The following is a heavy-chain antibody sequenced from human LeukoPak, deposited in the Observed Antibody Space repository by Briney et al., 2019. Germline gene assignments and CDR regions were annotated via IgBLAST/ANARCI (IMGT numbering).Heavy chain of an antibody. V-gene: IGHV1-69*13. Sequence: ASVKVSCKASGGTCSSYAISWVRQAPGQGLEWMGGIIPIFGTANYAQKFQGRVTITADESTSTAYMELSSLRSEDTAVYYCARGTEWLGEYYYGMDVWGQGTTVTVSS. D-gene: IGHD5-12*01. CDR1: GGTCSSYA. CDR2: IIPIFGTA. J-gene: IGHJ6*02. CDR3: ARGTEWLGEYYYGMDV.